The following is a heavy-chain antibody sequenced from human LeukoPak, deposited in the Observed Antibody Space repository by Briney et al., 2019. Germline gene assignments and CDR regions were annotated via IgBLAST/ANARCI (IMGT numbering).Heavy chain of an antibody. D-gene: IGHD3-10*01. Sequence: ASVKVSCKASGYTFTSYDINWVRQATGQGLEWIGWMNPNSGNTGYAQKFQGRVTMTRNTSISTAYMELSSLRSEDTAVYYCARGPQVLLWFGATLTYRRDYYFDYWGQGTLLTVSS. CDR1: GYTFTSYD. J-gene: IGHJ4*02. V-gene: IGHV1-8*01. CDR2: MNPNSGNT. CDR3: ARGPQVLLWFGATLTYRRDYYFDY.